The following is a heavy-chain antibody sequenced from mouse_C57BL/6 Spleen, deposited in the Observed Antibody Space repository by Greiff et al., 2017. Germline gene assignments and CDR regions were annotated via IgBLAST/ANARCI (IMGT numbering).Heavy chain of an antibody. D-gene: IGHD3-2*02. V-gene: IGHV1-69*01. CDR1: GYTFTSYW. J-gene: IGHJ4*01. CDR3: ARLGSSYGMDY. CDR2: IDPSDSYT. Sequence: QVQLQQPGAELVMPGASVKLSCKASGYTFTSYWMHWVKQRPGQGLEWIGEIDPSDSYTNYNQKFKGKSTLTVDKSSSTAYMQLSSLTSEDSAVYYCARLGSSYGMDYWGQGTSVTVSS.